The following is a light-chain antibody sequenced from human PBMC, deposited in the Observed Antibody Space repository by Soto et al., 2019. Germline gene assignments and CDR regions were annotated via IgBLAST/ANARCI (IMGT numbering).Light chain of an antibody. CDR1: SSDVGGYDF. CDR2: EVT. V-gene: IGLV2-8*01. J-gene: IGLJ1*01. Sequence: SALPQPPSASGSPGQSVAISCTGTSSDVGGYDFVSWYQQHPGKAPRLVIYEVTKRPSGIADRFSGSKSGNTASLTVSGLQAEDEADYYCSSYAGNRHFYVFGTGTKVTVL. CDR3: SSYAGNRHFYV.